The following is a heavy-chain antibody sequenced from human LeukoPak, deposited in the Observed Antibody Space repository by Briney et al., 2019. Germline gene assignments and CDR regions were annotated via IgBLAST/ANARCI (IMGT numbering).Heavy chain of an antibody. D-gene: IGHD1-26*01. CDR3: ARVGGLVDYFDY. CDR1: GGSISSGSYY. V-gene: IGHV4-61*02. J-gene: IGHJ4*02. CDR2: IYTSGST. Sequence: SETLSLTCTVSGGSISSGSYYWSWIRQPAGKGLEWIGRIYTSGSTNYNPSLKSRVTISVDTSKNQFSLKLSSVTAADTAVYYCARVGGLVDYFDYWGQGTLVTVSS.